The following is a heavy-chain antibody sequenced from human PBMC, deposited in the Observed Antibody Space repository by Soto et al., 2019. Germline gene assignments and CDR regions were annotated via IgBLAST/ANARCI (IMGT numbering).Heavy chain of an antibody. CDR1: GFTFTSYA. Sequence: PGGSLRLSCAASGFTFTSYAMSWVRQAPGKGLEWVSTITGAAGTYYADSVKGRFTTSRDSSKNILYLQMNSLRAEDTAIYYCAKRNGVSRGAFDYWGQGTLVTVSS. CDR3: AKRNGVSRGAFDY. CDR2: ITGAAGT. D-gene: IGHD2-8*01. J-gene: IGHJ4*02. V-gene: IGHV3-23*01.